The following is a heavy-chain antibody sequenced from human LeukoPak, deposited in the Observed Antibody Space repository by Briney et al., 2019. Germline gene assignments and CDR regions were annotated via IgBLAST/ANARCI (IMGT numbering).Heavy chain of an antibody. D-gene: IGHD3-9*01. CDR1: GYTFTSYG. J-gene: IGHJ4*02. Sequence: GASVKVSCKASGYTFTSYGISWVRQAPGQGLEWMGWISAYNGNTNYAQKLQGRVTMTTDTSTSTAYMELRSLRSDDTAVYYCARDSRGGLRYFDWLLREFLYYFDYWGQGTLVTVSS. V-gene: IGHV1-18*01. CDR3: ARDSRGGLRYFDWLLREFLYYFDY. CDR2: ISAYNGNT.